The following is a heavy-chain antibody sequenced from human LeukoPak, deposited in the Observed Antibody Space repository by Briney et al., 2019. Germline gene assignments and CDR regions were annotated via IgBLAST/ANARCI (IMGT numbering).Heavy chain of an antibody. V-gene: IGHV3-33*06. J-gene: IGHJ4*02. Sequence: GGSLRLSCAASGFTFSSYGMHWVRQAPGKGLEWVAVIWYDGSNKYYADSVKGRFTISRDNSKNTLYLQMNSLRAEDTAVYYCAKDSLAAAGRPLDYWGQGTLVTVSS. CDR2: IWYDGSNK. CDR1: GFTFSSYG. D-gene: IGHD6-13*01. CDR3: AKDSLAAAGRPLDY.